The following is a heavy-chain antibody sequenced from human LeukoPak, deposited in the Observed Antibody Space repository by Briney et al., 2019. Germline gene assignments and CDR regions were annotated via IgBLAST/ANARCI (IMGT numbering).Heavy chain of an antibody. J-gene: IGHJ6*02. CDR3: ARVKIQQLVQGPDV. D-gene: IGHD6-13*01. V-gene: IGHV4-34*01. CDR2: INHSGST. CDR1: GGSFSGYY. Sequence: PSETLSLTCAVYGGSFSGYYWSWIRQPPGKGLEWIGEINHSGSTNYNPSLKSRVTISVDTSKNQFSLKLSSVTAADTAVYYCARVKIQQLVQGPDVWGQGTTVTVSS.